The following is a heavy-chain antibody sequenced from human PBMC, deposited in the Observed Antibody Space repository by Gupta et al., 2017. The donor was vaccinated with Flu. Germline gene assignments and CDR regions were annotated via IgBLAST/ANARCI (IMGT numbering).Heavy chain of an antibody. Sequence: QVQLGQSGAEVKKPGSSVQGSCQASGGPLSSDAISGVRQAPGQGLEWMGGLIPIFRTAHYAQKFQGRVTIPADECTSTAYMELGSLRSEDTAVYYCARGTSGGGTMVRGAPDYYYGMDVWGQGTTVTVSS. CDR1: GGPLSSDA. V-gene: IGHV1-69*01. CDR3: ARGTSGGGTMVRGAPDYYYGMDV. D-gene: IGHD3-10*01. CDR2: LIPIFRTA. J-gene: IGHJ6*02.